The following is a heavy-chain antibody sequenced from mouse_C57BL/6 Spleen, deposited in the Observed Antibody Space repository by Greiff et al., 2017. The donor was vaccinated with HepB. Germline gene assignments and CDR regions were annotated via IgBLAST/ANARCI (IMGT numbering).Heavy chain of an antibody. CDR1: GFTFSSYG. J-gene: IGHJ2*01. V-gene: IGHV5-6*01. D-gene: IGHD1-1*01. CDR3: ARRPLNEGRTDY. CDR2: ISRGGGYT. Sequence: VQLKESGGDLVKPGGSLKLSCAASGFTFSSYGMSWVRQTPDQRLEWVATISRGGGYTYYTDSVKGRFTISRDTAKNTLYLQMSSLTSEDTAMYYCARRPLNEGRTDYWGQGTTLTVSS.